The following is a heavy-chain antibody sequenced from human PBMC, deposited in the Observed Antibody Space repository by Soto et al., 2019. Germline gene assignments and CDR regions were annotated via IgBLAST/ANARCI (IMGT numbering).Heavy chain of an antibody. Sequence: GGSLRLSCAASGFTFSSYGMHWVRQAPGKGLEWVAVIWYDGSNKYYADSVKGRFTISRDNSKNTLYLQMNSLRAEDTAVYYCARPYLVGAILPSHWGQGTLVTVSS. CDR3: ARPYLVGAILPSH. J-gene: IGHJ4*02. CDR1: GFTFSSYG. CDR2: IWYDGSNK. V-gene: IGHV3-33*01. D-gene: IGHD1-26*01.